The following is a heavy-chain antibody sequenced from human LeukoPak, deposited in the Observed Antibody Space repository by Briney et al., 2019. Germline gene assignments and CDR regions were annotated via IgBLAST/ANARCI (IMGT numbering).Heavy chain of an antibody. CDR1: GDSTRSYY. CDR2: IHNNGDS. J-gene: IGHJ4*02. Sequence: SETLSLTCIVSGDSTRSYYWNWIRQAPGKALEWIGHIHNNGDSAYNFSLKSRVTISMDTSKNQFSLKLSSVTAADTAVYYCGRWGYFDSGNYFVVDYWGQGTVVTVSS. CDR3: GRWGYFDSGNYFVVDY. D-gene: IGHD3-22*01. V-gene: IGHV4-59*01.